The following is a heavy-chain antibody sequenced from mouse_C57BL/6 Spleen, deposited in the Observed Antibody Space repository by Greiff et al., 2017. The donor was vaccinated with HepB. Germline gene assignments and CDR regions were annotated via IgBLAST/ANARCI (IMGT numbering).Heavy chain of an antibody. Sequence: EVKLVESVAELVRPGASVKLSCTASGFNIKNTYMHWVKQRPEQGLEWIGRIDPANGNTKYAPKFQGKATITADTSSNTAYLQLSSLTSVDTCIYYGARERPYDYDAYWGQGTLVTVSA. CDR2: IDPANGNT. CDR1: GFNIKNTY. CDR3: ARERPYDYDAY. J-gene: IGHJ3*01. D-gene: IGHD2-4*01. V-gene: IGHV14-3*01.